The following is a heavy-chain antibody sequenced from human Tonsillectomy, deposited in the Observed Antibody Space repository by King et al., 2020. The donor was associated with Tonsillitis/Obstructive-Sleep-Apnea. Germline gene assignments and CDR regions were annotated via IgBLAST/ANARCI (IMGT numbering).Heavy chain of an antibody. J-gene: IGHJ3*02. D-gene: IGHD6-13*01. CDR3: AKDLIIAESGSPCYGFDI. Sequence: VQLVESGGGLVQPGRSLRLSCAASGFTFDDYAMYWVRQAPGKGLEWVSGISWNSGSRVYADSVKGRFTISRDNAKNSLYLQMNSLRAEDTALYYCAKDLIIAESGSPCYGFDIWGQGTMVTVSS. V-gene: IGHV3-9*01. CDR2: ISWNSGSR. CDR1: GFTFDDYA.